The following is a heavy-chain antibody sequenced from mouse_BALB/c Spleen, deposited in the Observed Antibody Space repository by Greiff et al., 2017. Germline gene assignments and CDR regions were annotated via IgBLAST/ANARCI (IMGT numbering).Heavy chain of an antibody. V-gene: IGHV1-5*01. D-gene: IGHD1-2*01. CDR3: TREGLLRLRFAY. J-gene: IGHJ3*01. CDR2: IYPGNSDT. Sequence: EVQLQQSGTVLARPGASVKMSCKASGYTFTSYWMHWVKQRPGQGLEWIGAIYPGNSDTSYNQKFKGKAKLTAVTSTSTAYMELSSLTNEDSAVYYCTREGLLRLRFAYWGQGTLVTVSA. CDR1: GYTFTSYW.